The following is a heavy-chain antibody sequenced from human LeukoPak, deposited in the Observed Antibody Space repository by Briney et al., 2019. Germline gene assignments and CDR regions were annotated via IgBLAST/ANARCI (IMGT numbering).Heavy chain of an antibody. V-gene: IGHV3-23*01. CDR2: MSGSSGST. J-gene: IGHJ4*02. Sequence: GGSLRLSCTASGFTFSTYAMTWVRQAPGKGLECVSTMSGSSGSTYYADSVKGRFTISRDNSKNTLYLQMNSLRAEDTAVYYCAAKDYFDYWGQGTLVTVS. CDR3: AAKDYFDY. CDR1: GFTFSTYA.